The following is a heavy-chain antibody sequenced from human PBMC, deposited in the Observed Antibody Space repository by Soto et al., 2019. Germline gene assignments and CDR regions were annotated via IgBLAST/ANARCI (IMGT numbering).Heavy chain of an antibody. D-gene: IGHD3-22*01. CDR3: ARGQGYYYDPSVSNWFDP. CDR1: GGSINSGDYY. J-gene: IGHJ5*02. Sequence: QVQLQESGPGLVKPSQTLSLTCTVSGGSINSGDYYWTWIRQPPGKGLEWIGYIYSSGRIYSNPSLKSRIPISVDTSKKQFSLNLSSVTAADTAVYYCARGQGYYYDPSVSNWFDPWGQGTLVTVSS. CDR2: IYSSGRI. V-gene: IGHV4-30-4*01.